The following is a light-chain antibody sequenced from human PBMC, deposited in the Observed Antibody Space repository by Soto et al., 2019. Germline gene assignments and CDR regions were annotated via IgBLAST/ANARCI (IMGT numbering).Light chain of an antibody. J-gene: IGKJ3*01. Sequence: DIQMTQSPSTLSPSVGDRVTITCRDSQSISSWLAWYQQKPGKAPKLLIYKASSLESGVPSRFSGSESGTEFTLTISSLQPDDFATYYCQQYSTYPFTFGPGTKVDIK. V-gene: IGKV1-5*03. CDR3: QQYSTYPFT. CDR2: KAS. CDR1: QSISSW.